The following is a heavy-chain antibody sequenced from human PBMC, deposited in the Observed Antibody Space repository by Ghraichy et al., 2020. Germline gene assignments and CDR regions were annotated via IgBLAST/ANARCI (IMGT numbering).Heavy chain of an antibody. D-gene: IGHD6-19*01. V-gene: IGHV3-23*01. CDR2: ISGSGGST. CDR1: GFTFNTYP. CDR3: AKVMGEGQWLAYFDF. J-gene: IGHJ4*02. Sequence: GGSLRLSCAASGFTFNTYPMTWVRQAPGKGLEWVAGISGSGGSTYYADSVKGRFTISRDTSKNTLDMQMNSLRAEDTALYYCAKVMGEGQWLAYFDFWGQGTLVTVSS.